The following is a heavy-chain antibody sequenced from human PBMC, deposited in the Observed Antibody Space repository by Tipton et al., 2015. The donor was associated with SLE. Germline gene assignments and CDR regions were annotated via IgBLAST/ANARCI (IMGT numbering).Heavy chain of an antibody. CDR1: GYPFIGYY. D-gene: IGHD3-22*01. CDR3: ARGLSYYSDSSGYYQFDL. J-gene: IGHJ4*02. CDR2: INPNSGDT. V-gene: IGHV1-2*02. Sequence: QSGAEVKKPGASVRVPCKASGYPFIGYYMHWVRQTPGQGLEWMGWINPNSGDTHYAQKFQGRVTMTRDTSISTAFMELRRLKSDDTAEYYCARGLSYYSDSSGYYQFDLWGQGSLVTVSS.